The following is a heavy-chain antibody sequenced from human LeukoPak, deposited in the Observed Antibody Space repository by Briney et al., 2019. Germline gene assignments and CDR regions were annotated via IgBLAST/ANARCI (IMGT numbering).Heavy chain of an antibody. J-gene: IGHJ3*02. CDR3: AILPGNNDAFDI. Sequence: GGSLRLSCAASGFTLSSYSMNWVRQAPGKGLEWVSYISSSSSTIYYADSVKGRFTISRDNAKNSLYLQMNSLRAEDTAVYYCAILPGNNDAFDIWGQGTMVTVSS. CDR1: GFTLSSYS. V-gene: IGHV3-48*01. CDR2: ISSSSSTI. D-gene: IGHD1/OR15-1a*01.